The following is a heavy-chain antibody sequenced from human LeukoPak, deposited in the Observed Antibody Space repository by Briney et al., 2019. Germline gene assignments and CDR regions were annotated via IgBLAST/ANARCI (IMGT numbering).Heavy chain of an antibody. D-gene: IGHD3-22*01. CDR2: IIPIFGTA. CDR1: GGTFSSYA. V-gene: IGHV1-69*13. CDR3: ARDLSGYSLDWSFDL. Sequence: SVKVSCKASGGTFSSYAISWVRQAPGQGLEWIGGIIPIFGTANYAQKFQGRVTITADESTSTAYMELSSLRSEDTAVYYCARDLSGYSLDWSFDLWGRGTLVTVSS. J-gene: IGHJ2*01.